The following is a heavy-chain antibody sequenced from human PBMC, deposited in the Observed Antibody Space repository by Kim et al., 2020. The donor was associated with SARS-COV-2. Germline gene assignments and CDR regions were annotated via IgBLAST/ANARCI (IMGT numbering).Heavy chain of an antibody. CDR2: TTRDGDGS. V-gene: IGHV3-64D*06. CDR1: GFTFSDYA. CDR3: VRYGRSYGAVH. J-gene: IGHJ4*02. D-gene: IGHD3-16*01. Sequence: GGSLRLSCSASGFTFSDYAIHWVRRTPGMGLQYVSATTRDGDGSFYADSVKDRFTIFRDNSKNTLFLQMSGLRIEDTAIYYCVRYGRSYGAVHCGQGTLVCVS.